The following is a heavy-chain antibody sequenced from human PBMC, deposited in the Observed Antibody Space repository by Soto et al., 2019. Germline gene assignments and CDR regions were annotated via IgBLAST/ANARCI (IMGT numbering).Heavy chain of an antibody. CDR3: ARDLWGYCGTDCYPLDV. V-gene: IGHV4-59*01. CDR1: GESISSYY. J-gene: IGHJ6*02. D-gene: IGHD2-21*02. CDR2: IYYSGST. Sequence: PSETLSLTCTVSGESISSYYWSWIRQPPGKGLEWIVYIYYSGSTNYNPSLKSRVTISVDTSKNQFSLKLNSVTAADTAVYYCARDLWGYCGTDCYPLDVWGQGTTVTVSS.